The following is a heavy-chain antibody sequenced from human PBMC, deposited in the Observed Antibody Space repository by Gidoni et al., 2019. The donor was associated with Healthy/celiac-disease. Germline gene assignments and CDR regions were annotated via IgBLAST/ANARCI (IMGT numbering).Heavy chain of an antibody. CDR1: GGTFSSYA. J-gene: IGHJ6*02. D-gene: IGHD2-2*03. CDR2: FGTA. Sequence: QVQLVQSGAEVKKPGSSVKVSCKASGGTFSSYAIFGTANYAQKFQGRVTITADESTSTAYMELSSLRSEDTAVYYCARVQLDIVVVPAAPYQYYGMDVWGQGTTVTVSS. V-gene: IGHV1-69*01. CDR3: ARVQLDIVVVPAAPYQYYGMDV.